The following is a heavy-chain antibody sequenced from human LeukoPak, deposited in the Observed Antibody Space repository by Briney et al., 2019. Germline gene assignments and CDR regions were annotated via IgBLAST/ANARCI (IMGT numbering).Heavy chain of an antibody. J-gene: IGHJ3*02. V-gene: IGHV3-30*18. CDR2: MSNDGTNK. CDR1: GFTFSNYD. CDR3: AKDDNAFDI. Sequence: PGGSLRLSCAASGFTFSNYDMHWVRQAPGKGLEWVAAMSNDGTNKYYADSVKGRFTISRDNSKNTLYLQMNSLRAEHTAVYYCAKDDNAFDIWGQGTMVTVSS.